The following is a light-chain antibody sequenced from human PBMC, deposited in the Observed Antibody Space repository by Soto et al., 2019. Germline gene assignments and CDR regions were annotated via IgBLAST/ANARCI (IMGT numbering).Light chain of an antibody. CDR1: SGDVGGYNY. V-gene: IGLV2-14*01. Sequence: QSALTQPASVSGSPGQSITISCTGTSGDVGGYNYVSWYQQHPGKAPKLMIYEVSTRPSGVSDRFSGSKSDNTASLTISGLQVEDEADYYCSSYTGSSTYVFGTGTKLTVL. J-gene: IGLJ1*01. CDR2: EVS. CDR3: SSYTGSSTYV.